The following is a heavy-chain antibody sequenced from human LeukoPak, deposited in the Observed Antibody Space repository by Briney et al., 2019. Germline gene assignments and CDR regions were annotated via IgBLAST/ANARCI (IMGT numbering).Heavy chain of an antibody. CDR2: ISSNGGST. CDR1: GFTFSSYA. Sequence: GGSLRLSCAASGFTFSSYAMHWVRQAPGKGLEYVSAISSNGGSTYYANSVKGRFTISRDNSKNTLYLQMGSLRAEDMAVYYCARGGYDSSGYYSNFDYWGQGTLVTVSS. CDR3: ARGGYDSSGYYSNFDY. V-gene: IGHV3-64*01. J-gene: IGHJ4*02. D-gene: IGHD3-22*01.